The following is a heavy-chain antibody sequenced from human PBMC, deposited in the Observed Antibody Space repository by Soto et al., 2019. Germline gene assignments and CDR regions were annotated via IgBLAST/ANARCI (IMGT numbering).Heavy chain of an antibody. CDR2: IIPVFGTP. Sequence: QVQLVQSGAEVKKPGSSVKVSCKASGGSLSNYGISWARQAPGQGLEWMGAIIPVFGTPNYAQKFQDRVTITADESTTTVYTEVRSLTSEDTAVYYCARGDATKIVVTTYYAMDVWGQGTTVTVSS. D-gene: IGHD3-22*01. V-gene: IGHV1-69*12. CDR3: ARGDATKIVVTTYYAMDV. CDR1: GGSLSNYG. J-gene: IGHJ6*02.